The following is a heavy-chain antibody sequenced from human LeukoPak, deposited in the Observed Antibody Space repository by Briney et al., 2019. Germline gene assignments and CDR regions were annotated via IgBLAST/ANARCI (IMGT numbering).Heavy chain of an antibody. CDR2: ISSSGSTI. CDR3: AREQYGSDDALDI. CDR1: GFTFSSYE. D-gene: IGHD3-10*01. J-gene: IGHJ3*02. V-gene: IGHV3-48*03. Sequence: HPGGSLRLSCAASGFTFSSYEMNWVRQAPGKGLEWVSYISSSGSTIYYADSVKGRFTVSRDNSKNTLDLQMSSLRAEDTAVYYCAREQYGSDDALDIWGQGTLVTVSS.